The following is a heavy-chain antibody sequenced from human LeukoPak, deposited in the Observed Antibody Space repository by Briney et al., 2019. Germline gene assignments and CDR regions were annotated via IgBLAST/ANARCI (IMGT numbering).Heavy chain of an antibody. CDR3: ARSLGTYYFDY. V-gene: IGHV1-46*01. CDR2: INPSGGST. Sequence: ASVKVSCKASGYTFTSYYMHWVRQAPGQGLEWMGIINPSGGSTSYAQKLQGRVTMTTDTSTSTAYMELRSLRSDDTAVYYCARSLGTYYFDYWGQGTLVTVSS. J-gene: IGHJ4*02. CDR1: GYTFTSYY.